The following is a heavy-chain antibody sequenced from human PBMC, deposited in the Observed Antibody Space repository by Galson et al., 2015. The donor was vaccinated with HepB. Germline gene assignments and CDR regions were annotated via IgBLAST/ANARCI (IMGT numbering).Heavy chain of an antibody. Sequence: SLRLSCAASGFTFSDFAMHWVRQAPGKGLEWVTVISYDGSNKYSADSVKGRFTISRDNSKNTLDLQMNSLRAEDTAVYYCARAPSSSWPYFDYWGQVTLVTVSS. CDR3: ARAPSSSWPYFDY. D-gene: IGHD6-13*01. V-gene: IGHV3-30-3*01. CDR2: ISYDGSNK. CDR1: GFTFSDFA. J-gene: IGHJ4*02.